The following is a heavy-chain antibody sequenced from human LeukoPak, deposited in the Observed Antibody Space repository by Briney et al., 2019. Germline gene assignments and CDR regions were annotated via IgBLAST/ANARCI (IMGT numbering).Heavy chain of an antibody. D-gene: IGHD2-21*02. CDR1: GFTFSSYW. V-gene: IGHV3-7*01. Sequence: PGGSLRLSCAASGFTFSSYWMSWVRQAPGKGLEWVANIKQDGSEKYYVDSVKGRFTISRDNAKNSLYLQMNSLRAEDTAVYYCVRRDIVVVTATDAFDIWGQGTMVTVSS. J-gene: IGHJ3*02. CDR3: VRRDIVVVTATDAFDI. CDR2: IKQDGSEK.